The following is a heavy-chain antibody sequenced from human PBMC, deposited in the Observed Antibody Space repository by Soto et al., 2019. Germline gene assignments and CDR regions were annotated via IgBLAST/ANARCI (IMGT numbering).Heavy chain of an antibody. CDR1: GGTFSSYA. CDR2: FIAMLGTP. D-gene: IGHD5-18*01. V-gene: IGHV1-69*13. J-gene: IGHJ4*02. Sequence: SVKVSCKASGGTFSSYAISWVRQAPGQGLEWMGGFIAMLGTPNYAKKVQGRATITADESLTSSYLELRSLRSEDTAMYFCARGAMANFDYWGQGTVVTV. CDR3: ARGAMANFDY.